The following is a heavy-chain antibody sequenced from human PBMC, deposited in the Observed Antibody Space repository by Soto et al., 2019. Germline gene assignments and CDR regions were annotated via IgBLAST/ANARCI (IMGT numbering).Heavy chain of an antibody. Sequence: SVKVSCKASGGTFSSYAISWVRQAPGQGLEWMGGIIPIFGTANYAQKFQGRVTITADKSTSTAYMELSSLRSEDTAVYYCARAYGAAMPKDAFDIWGQGTMVTVSS. CDR2: IIPIFGTA. D-gene: IGHD2-2*01. V-gene: IGHV1-69*06. J-gene: IGHJ3*02. CDR3: ARAYGAAMPKDAFDI. CDR1: GGTFSSYA.